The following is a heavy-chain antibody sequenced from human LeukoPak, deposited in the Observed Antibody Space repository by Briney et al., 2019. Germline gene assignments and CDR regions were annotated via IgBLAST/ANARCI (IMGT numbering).Heavy chain of an antibody. CDR1: GGSFSGYY. D-gene: IGHD3-10*01. J-gene: IGHJ4*02. CDR3: ARGFGGLLWFGELFDY. Sequence: PSETLSLTCAVYGGSFSGYYWSWIRQPPGKGLEWIGEINHSGSTNYNPSLKSRVTISVDTSKNQFSLKLSSVTAADTAVYYCARGFGGLLWFGELFDYWGQGTLVTVSS. CDR2: INHSGST. V-gene: IGHV4-34*01.